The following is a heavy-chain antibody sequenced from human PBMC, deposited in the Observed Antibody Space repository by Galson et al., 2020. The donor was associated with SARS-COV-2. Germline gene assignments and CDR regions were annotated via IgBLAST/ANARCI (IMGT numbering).Heavy chain of an antibody. J-gene: IGHJ4*02. CDR3: AIVGRYTGSGTFYKGAFDY. CDR1: GYTLTDLS. CDR2: FDHEEGDT. V-gene: IGHV1-24*01. D-gene: IGHD3-10*01. Sequence: ASVKVSCKVSGYTLTDLSMHWVRQAPGKGLEWMGGFDHEEGDTIYAQKFQGRVTLTEDTSTDTAYMELSSLRSGDTAVYYCAIVGRYTGSGTFYKGAFDYWGQGTLVTVST.